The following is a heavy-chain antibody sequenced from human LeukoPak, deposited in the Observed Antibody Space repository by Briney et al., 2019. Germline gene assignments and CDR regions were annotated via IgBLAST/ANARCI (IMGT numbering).Heavy chain of an antibody. D-gene: IGHD1-26*01. Sequence: QAGGSLRLSCAASGFTLSSYGVHWVRQAPGKGLEWVAVISFDGSNKYYADSVKGRFTISRDNSKNTLYLQMNSLRAEDTAVYYCAKGDTHSGTYAGDYWGQGTLVTVSS. CDR1: GFTLSSYG. CDR2: ISFDGSNK. CDR3: AKGDTHSGTYAGDY. J-gene: IGHJ4*02. V-gene: IGHV3-30*18.